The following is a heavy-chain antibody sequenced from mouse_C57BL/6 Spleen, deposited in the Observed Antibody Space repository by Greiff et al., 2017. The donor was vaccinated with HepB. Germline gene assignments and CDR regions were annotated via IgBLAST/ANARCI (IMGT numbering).Heavy chain of an antibody. J-gene: IGHJ3*01. Sequence: EVQRVESGGGLVQPGGSMKLSCVASGFTFSNYWMNWVRQSPEKGLEWVAQIRLKSDNYATHYAESVKGRFAISRDDSKSSVYLQMNNLRAEDTGIYYCTTGPYYGGFAYWGQGTLVTVSA. CDR1: GFTFSNYW. CDR2: IRLKSDNYAT. CDR3: TTGPYYGGFAY. V-gene: IGHV6-3*01. D-gene: IGHD1-1*01.